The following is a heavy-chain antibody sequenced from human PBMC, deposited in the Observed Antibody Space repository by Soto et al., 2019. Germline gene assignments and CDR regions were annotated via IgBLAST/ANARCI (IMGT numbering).Heavy chain of an antibody. D-gene: IGHD6-13*01. V-gene: IGHV3-30-3*01. CDR3: VRGGYSSSWERLDP. Sequence: VQLVESGGGVIHPGKSLRLSCAASGSTFPHYPMHWVRQTPDNGLEWVAVISHDGVNKNSADSVKGRFTISRDNSRNTLYLQMDRLRVEDTAMYYCVRGGYSSSWERLDPWGQGTLVTVSS. CDR1: GSTFPHYP. CDR2: ISHDGVNK. J-gene: IGHJ5*02.